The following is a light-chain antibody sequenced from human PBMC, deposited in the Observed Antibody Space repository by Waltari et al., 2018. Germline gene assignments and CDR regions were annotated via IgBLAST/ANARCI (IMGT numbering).Light chain of an antibody. J-gene: IGLJ2*01. CDR2: EVT. V-gene: IGLV2-14*01. CDR3: ASYASGSTLVV. CDR1: SSDIGGSNF. Sequence: QSALTQPASVSGSPGQSITIPCPGSSSDIGGSNFVSWYQQPPARAPKLMIYEVTKRPSGVSNRFSGTKSDNTASLTISGLQTEDEGNYYCASYASGSTLVVFGGGTKLTVL.